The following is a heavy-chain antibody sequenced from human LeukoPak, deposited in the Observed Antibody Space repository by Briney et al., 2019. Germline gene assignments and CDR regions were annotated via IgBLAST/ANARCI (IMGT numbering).Heavy chain of an antibody. V-gene: IGHV3-21*06. D-gene: IGHD1-14*01. J-gene: IGHJ4*02. CDR3: VRGKKPGWDMSYFDY. CDR2: ISTSSGYI. CDR1: RFNFNSFV. Sequence: GGSLRLSCAASRFNFNSFVMGWVRQPPGKGLEWVSSISTSSGYIFYADSLKGRVTISRDNAKNSLYLQMNSLRAEDTAVYYCVRGKKPGWDMSYFDYWGQGILVTVSS.